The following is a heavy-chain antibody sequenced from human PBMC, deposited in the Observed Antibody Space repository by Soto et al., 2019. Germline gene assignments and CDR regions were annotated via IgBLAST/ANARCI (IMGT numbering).Heavy chain of an antibody. J-gene: IGHJ6*02. CDR1: GFTFSSYG. CDR3: SKDTVYYDFWSGYYKGSDYYYGMDV. CDR2: ISYDGSNK. V-gene: IGHV3-30*18. Sequence: PGGSLRLSCAASGFTFSSYGMHWVRQDPGKGLEWVAVISYDGSNKYYADSVKCRFTISRDNSKNTLYLQMNSLRAEDTAVYYCSKDTVYYDFWSGYYKGSDYYYGMDVWGQGTKVTVSS. D-gene: IGHD3-3*01.